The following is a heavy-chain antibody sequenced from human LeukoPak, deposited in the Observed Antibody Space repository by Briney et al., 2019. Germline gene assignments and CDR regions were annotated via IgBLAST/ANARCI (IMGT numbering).Heavy chain of an antibody. CDR1: GFTFSSYW. CDR2: INSDGTT. V-gene: IGHV3-74*01. D-gene: IGHD3-16*02. Sequence: SGGSLRLSCAASGFTFSSYWMHWVRQAPGKGLVRVSRINSDGTTSYADSVKGRFTISRDNVKNTLYLQMNSLKTEDTAVYYCTTKTLRLGELSFQIDYWGQGTLVTVSS. CDR3: TTKTLRLGELSFQIDY. J-gene: IGHJ4*02.